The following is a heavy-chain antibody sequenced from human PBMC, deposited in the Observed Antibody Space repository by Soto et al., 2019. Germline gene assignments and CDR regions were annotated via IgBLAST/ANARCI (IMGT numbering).Heavy chain of an antibody. CDR3: ATPSAFYGEYALDI. D-gene: IGHD4-17*01. Sequence: QVQLQESGPGLVKPSGTLSLTCAVSSGSISSSNWWSWVRQPPGKGLEWIGEIYHSGSTNYNPSLESRVTISVDKSKNHFSLKMSSVTAANTAVYYSATPSAFYGEYALDIWGQGTMVTVSS. CDR1: SGSISSSNW. V-gene: IGHV4-4*02. J-gene: IGHJ3*02. CDR2: IYHSGST.